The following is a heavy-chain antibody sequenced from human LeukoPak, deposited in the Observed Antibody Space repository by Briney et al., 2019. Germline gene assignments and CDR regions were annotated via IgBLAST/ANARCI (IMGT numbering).Heavy chain of an antibody. J-gene: IGHJ6*02. CDR3: AREQVVPQLGGDMDL. Sequence: GRPLRLSCAASGFTFSSYAMHGVRQAPGKGLEWVAVISYDGSNKYYADSVKGRFTISRDNSKNTLYLQMNSLIAEDTALYYCAREQVVPQLGGDMDLWGQGTTVTVSS. CDR2: ISYDGSNK. CDR1: GFTFSSYA. V-gene: IGHV3-30*04. D-gene: IGHD2-2*01.